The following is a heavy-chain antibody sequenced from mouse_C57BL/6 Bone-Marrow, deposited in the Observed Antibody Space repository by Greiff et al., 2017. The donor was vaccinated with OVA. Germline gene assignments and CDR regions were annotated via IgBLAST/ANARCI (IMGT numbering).Heavy chain of an antibody. D-gene: IGHD1-2*01. CDR2: ISNGGGST. Sequence: EVKLVESGGGLVQPGGSLKLSCAASGFTFSDYYMYWVRQTPEKRLEWVAYISNGGGSTYYPDTVKGRFTISRDNAKNTLYLQMSRLKSEDTAMYYCVRGDYGHYWGQGTTLTVSS. CDR3: VRGDYGHY. J-gene: IGHJ2*01. V-gene: IGHV5-12*01. CDR1: GFTFSDYY.